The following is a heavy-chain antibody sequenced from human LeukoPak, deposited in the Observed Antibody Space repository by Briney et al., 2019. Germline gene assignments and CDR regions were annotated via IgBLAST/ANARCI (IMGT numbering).Heavy chain of an antibody. J-gene: IGHJ6*02. Sequence: SETLSLTCTVSGGSVSSDSCFWSWIRQHPGKGLEWIGYIYYSGSTYYNPSLKSRVTISVDTSKNQFSLKLSSVTAADTAVYYCARGTLSYYYGMDVWGQGTTVTVSS. CDR3: ARGTLSYYYGMDV. D-gene: IGHD2/OR15-2a*01. CDR1: GGSVSSDSCF. V-gene: IGHV4-31*03. CDR2: IYYSGST.